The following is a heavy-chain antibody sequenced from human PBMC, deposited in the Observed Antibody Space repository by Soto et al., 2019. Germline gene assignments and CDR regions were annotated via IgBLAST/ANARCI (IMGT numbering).Heavy chain of an antibody. CDR3: ARLGGSLLRYFDWLLTGAWFDP. CDR2: IKQDVSEK. CDR1: GFTFSSYW. J-gene: IGHJ5*02. V-gene: IGHV3-7*03. D-gene: IGHD3-9*01. Sequence: GGSLRLSCAASGFTFSSYWMSWVRQAPGKGLEWVANIKQDVSEKYYVDSVKGRFTISRDNAKNSLYLQMNSLRAEDTAVYYCARLGGSLLRYFDWLLTGAWFDPWGQGTLVTLSS.